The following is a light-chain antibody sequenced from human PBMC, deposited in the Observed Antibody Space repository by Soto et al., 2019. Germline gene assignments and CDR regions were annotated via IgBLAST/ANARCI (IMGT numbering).Light chain of an antibody. CDR3: SSYTNTGTHVL. J-gene: IGLJ2*01. CDR2: EVY. CDR1: SSDVGGYNF. Sequence: QSALTQPASVSGSPGQSITISCTGTSSDVGGYNFVSWYQHHPGKAPKLMIYEVYTRPSGISQRFSGSKSANTASLTISGLQAEDEANYYCSSYTNTGTHVLFGGGTKLTVL. V-gene: IGLV2-14*01.